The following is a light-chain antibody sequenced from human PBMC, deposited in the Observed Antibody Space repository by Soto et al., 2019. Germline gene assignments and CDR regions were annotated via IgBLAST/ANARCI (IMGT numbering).Light chain of an antibody. J-gene: IGKJ4*01. CDR3: QQYKNWPPLT. CDR1: QSVSSNY. V-gene: IGKV3-20*01. Sequence: EIVLTQSPGTLSLSPGERATLSCRASQSVSSNYLAWYQQKPGQAPRLLIYGASTRATGIPDRFSGSGSGTDFTLTISSLQSEDFAVYYCQQYKNWPPLTFGGGTKVEI. CDR2: GAS.